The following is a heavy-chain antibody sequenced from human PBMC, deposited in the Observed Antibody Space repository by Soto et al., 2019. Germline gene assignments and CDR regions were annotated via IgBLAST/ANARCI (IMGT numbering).Heavy chain of an antibody. J-gene: IGHJ6*03. CDR1: GFTFSSYA. V-gene: IGHV3-23*01. Sequence: PGGSLRLSCAASGFTFSSYAMSWVRQAPGKGLEWVSAISGSGSSTYYADSVKGRFTISRDNSKNTLSLQMNSLRAEDTAVYYCAKGTAVAYYYMDVWGKGTTVTVSS. CDR2: ISGSGSST. D-gene: IGHD5-12*01. CDR3: AKGTAVAYYYMDV.